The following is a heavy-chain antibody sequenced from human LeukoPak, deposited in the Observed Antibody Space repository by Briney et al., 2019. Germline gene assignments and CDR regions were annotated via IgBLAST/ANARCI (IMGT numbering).Heavy chain of an antibody. V-gene: IGHV3-74*03. Sequence: GGSLRLSCAASGFTFSRYWMHWVRQAPGKGLMWVSRISPDGSTTLYADSVKGRFTISRDNAKNTLYLQMNSLGAEDTAVYYCAREDGSSRYASHTMDVWGQGTTVTVSS. J-gene: IGHJ6*02. CDR3: AREDGSSRYASHTMDV. CDR1: GFTFSRYW. D-gene: IGHD6-13*01. CDR2: ISPDGSTT.